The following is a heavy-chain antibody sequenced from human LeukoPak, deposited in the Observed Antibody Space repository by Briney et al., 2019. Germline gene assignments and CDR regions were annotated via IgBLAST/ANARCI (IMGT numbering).Heavy chain of an antibody. J-gene: IGHJ4*02. CDR3: AKDGSYYFDY. Sequence: GGSLRLSCAASGFTFSTYNMNWVRQAPGKGLEWVSAVGGTDGRTYYAAFVKGRFTIYRDNSKNTLYLQMNSLRAEDTAVYYCAKDGSYYFDYWGQGTVVTVSS. CDR1: GFTFSTYN. CDR2: VGGTDGRT. V-gene: IGHV3-23*01.